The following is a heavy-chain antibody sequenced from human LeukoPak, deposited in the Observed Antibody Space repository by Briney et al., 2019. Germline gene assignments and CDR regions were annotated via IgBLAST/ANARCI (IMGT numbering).Heavy chain of an antibody. V-gene: IGHV3-73*01. CDR2: IRSKANSYAT. J-gene: IGHJ4*02. D-gene: IGHD3-10*01. CDR1: GFTFSGSA. CDR3: TGLRALGSSKGGGY. Sequence: GGSLKLSCAASGFTFSGSAMHWVRQASGKGLEWVGRIRSKANSYATAYAASVKGRFTISRDDSKNTAYLQMNSLKTEDTAVYYCTGLRALGSSKGGGYWGQGTLVTVSS.